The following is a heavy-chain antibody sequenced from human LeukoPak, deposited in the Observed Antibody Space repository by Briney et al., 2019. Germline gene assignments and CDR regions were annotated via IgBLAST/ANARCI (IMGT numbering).Heavy chain of an antibody. V-gene: IGHV1-2*06. Sequence: ASVRVSCKASGYTFTGYYIHWVRQAPGQGLEWMGRINCNGGGTSYAQKFQGRVTMTRDTSISTAYMELDRLTSDDTAVYYCARDYGPYPGCSWFDPWGQGTLVTVSS. D-gene: IGHD2-21*01. J-gene: IGHJ5*02. CDR2: INCNGGGT. CDR3: ARDYGPYPGCSWFDP. CDR1: GYTFTGYY.